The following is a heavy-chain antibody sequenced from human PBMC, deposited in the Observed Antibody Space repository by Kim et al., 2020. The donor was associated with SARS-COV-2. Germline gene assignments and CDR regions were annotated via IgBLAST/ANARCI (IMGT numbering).Heavy chain of an antibody. Sequence: DSVKGRFTISRDNAKNTLYLQMNSLRAEDTALYYCAKDPATLWFGDWGDYWGQGTLVTVSS. CDR3: AKDPATLWFGDWGDY. J-gene: IGHJ4*02. V-gene: IGHV3-30*02. D-gene: IGHD3-10*01.